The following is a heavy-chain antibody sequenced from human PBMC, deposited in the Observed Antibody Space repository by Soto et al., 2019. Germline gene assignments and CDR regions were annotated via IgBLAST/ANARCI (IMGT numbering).Heavy chain of an antibody. V-gene: IGHV3-23*01. CDR2: ISGSGGST. Sequence: LRLPCPASGFTFSSYTMSWVRQATGKGLEWVSAISGSGGSTYYADSVKGRFTISRDNSKNTLYLQMNSLRAEDTAVYYCAKNSRAVTTCWFDYWGQGTLVTVSS. CDR1: GFTFSSYT. J-gene: IGHJ4*02. D-gene: IGHD4-17*01. CDR3: AKNSRAVTTCWFDY.